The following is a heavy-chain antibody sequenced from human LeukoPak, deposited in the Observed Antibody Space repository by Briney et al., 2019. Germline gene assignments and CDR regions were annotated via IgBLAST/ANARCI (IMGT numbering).Heavy chain of an antibody. D-gene: IGHD5-18*01. CDR2: MNPNSGNT. CDR1: GYTFTSYD. CDR3: ARAEGSNIQLWFYYYYYMDV. V-gene: IGHV1-8*03. Sequence: ASVKVSCKASGYTFTSYDINWVRQATGQGLEWMGWMNPNSGNTGYAQKFQGRVTITRNTSISTAYMELSSLRSEDTAVYYCARAEGSNIQLWFYYYYYMDVWGKGTTVTVSS. J-gene: IGHJ6*03.